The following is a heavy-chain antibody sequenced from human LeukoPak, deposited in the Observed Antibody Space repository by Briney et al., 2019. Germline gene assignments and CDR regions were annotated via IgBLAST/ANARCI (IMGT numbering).Heavy chain of an antibody. CDR3: ARDGSGYGGHDY. Sequence: PSETLPLTCTVSGGSISSGGYFWSWLRQHPGKGLEWIGYIHYSGSTYYNPSLKSRVTISLDTSKNQFSLNLSFVTAADTAVYYCARDGSGYGGHDYWGQGTLVTVSS. J-gene: IGHJ4*02. D-gene: IGHD5-12*01. CDR2: IHYSGST. V-gene: IGHV4-31*03. CDR1: GGSISSGGYF.